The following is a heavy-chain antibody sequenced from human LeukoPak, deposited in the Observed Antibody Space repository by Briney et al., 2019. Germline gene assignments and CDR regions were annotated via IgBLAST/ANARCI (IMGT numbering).Heavy chain of an antibody. CDR2: ISSSSSYI. CDR1: GFTFSSYS. D-gene: IGHD6-13*01. Sequence: GGSLRLSRAASGFTFSSYSMNWVRQAPGRGLEWVSSISSSSSYIYYADSVKGRFTISRDNAKNSLYLQMNSLRAEDTAVYYCARVGSWLMAVVYYYMDVWGKGTTVTVSS. V-gene: IGHV3-21*01. J-gene: IGHJ6*03. CDR3: ARVGSWLMAVVYYYMDV.